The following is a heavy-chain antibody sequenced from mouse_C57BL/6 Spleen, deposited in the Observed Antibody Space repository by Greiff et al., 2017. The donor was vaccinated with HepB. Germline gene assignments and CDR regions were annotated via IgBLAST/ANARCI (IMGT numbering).Heavy chain of an antibody. Sequence: QVQLQQPGTELVKPGASVKLSCKASGYTFTSYWMHWVKQRPGQGLEWIGNINPSNGGTNYNEKFKSKATLTVDKSSSPSYMQLSSLTSEDSAVYYCASETASLRGFDYWGQGTTLTVSS. CDR3: ASETASLRGFDY. CDR1: GYTFTSYW. V-gene: IGHV1-53*01. D-gene: IGHD6-1*02. J-gene: IGHJ2*01. CDR2: INPSNGGT.